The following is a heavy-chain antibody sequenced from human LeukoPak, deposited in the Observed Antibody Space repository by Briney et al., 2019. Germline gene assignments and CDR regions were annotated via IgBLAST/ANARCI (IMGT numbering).Heavy chain of an antibody. Sequence: ASVKVSCKASGYTFTGYYMHWVRQAPGQGLEWMGRINPNSGGTNYAQKFQGRVTMTRDTSISTAYLQWSSLKASDTAMYYCARHRLGSYSRNHAFDIWGQGTMVTVSS. CDR1: GYTFTGYY. V-gene: IGHV1-2*06. CDR2: INPNSGGT. J-gene: IGHJ3*02. CDR3: ARHRLGSYSRNHAFDI. D-gene: IGHD1-26*01.